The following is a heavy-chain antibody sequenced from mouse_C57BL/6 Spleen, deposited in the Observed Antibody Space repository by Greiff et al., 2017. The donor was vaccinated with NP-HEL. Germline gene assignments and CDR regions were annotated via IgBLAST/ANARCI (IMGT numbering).Heavy chain of an antibody. CDR3: ARSMGYDYGFDY. Sequence: EVKVVESGPVLVKPGPSVKISCKASGFTFTDYYMHWVKQSHGKSLEWIGLVYPYNGGTSYNQKFKGKATLTVDTSSSTAYMELNSLTSEDSAVYYCARSMGYDYGFDYWGQGTTLTVSS. V-gene: IGHV1-36*01. D-gene: IGHD2-4*01. CDR1: GFTFTDYY. J-gene: IGHJ2*01. CDR2: VYPYNGGT.